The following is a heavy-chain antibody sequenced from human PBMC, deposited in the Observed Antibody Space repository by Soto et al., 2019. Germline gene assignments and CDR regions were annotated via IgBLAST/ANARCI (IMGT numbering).Heavy chain of an antibody. D-gene: IGHD3-22*01. CDR1: GFRFSSYS. CDR2: ITATGDRT. Sequence: AGSLRLSCADSGFRFSSYSMSWVRQTPGKGLEWVAAITATGDRTYYADSVTGRFTISRDNSKKTHYLQMTSLRAEDTAMYYCATMNGYFDYWGQGTPVTVSS. CDR3: ATMNGYFDY. J-gene: IGHJ4*02. V-gene: IGHV3-23*01.